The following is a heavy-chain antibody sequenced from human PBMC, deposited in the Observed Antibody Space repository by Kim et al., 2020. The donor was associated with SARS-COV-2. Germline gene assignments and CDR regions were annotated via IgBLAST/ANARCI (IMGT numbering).Heavy chain of an antibody. V-gene: IGHV1-18*01. CDR1: GYTFISYG. CDR2: ISAHNGNT. CDR3: AREYGSGTNYLDY. D-gene: IGHD3-10*01. Sequence: ASMKVSCKASGYTFISYGITWVRQAPGQGLEWMGWISAHNGNTNYAQKLQGRVTLTTDTSTSTAYMELRSLRSDDSAVYYCAREYGSGTNYLDYWGQGTLVTVSS. J-gene: IGHJ4*02.